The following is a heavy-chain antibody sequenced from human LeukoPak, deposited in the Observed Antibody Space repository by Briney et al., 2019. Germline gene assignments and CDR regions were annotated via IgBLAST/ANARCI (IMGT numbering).Heavy chain of an antibody. CDR3: ARVRYFDWLALDY. D-gene: IGHD3-9*01. Sequence: SETVSLTCTVSGYSISSGYYWGWIRPPPGKGLEWIGSIYHSGSTYYNPSLKSRVTISVDTSKNQFSLKLSSVTAADTAVYYSARVRYFDWLALDYWGQGTLVTVSS. V-gene: IGHV4-38-2*02. CDR1: GYSISSGYY. J-gene: IGHJ4*02. CDR2: IYHSGST.